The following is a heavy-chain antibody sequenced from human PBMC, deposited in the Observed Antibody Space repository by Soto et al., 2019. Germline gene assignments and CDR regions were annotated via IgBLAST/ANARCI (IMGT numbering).Heavy chain of an antibody. CDR1: GFTFSSYG. CDR3: ARRSRDDYGDYDPGYFDL. Sequence: QVQLVESGGGVVQPGRSLRLSCAASGFTFSSYGMHWVRQAPGKGLEWVAVIWYDGSNKYYADSVKGRFTISRDNSKDTLYLQMNSRRAEDTAVYYCARRSRDDYGDYDPGYFDLWGRGTLVTVSS. D-gene: IGHD4-17*01. J-gene: IGHJ2*01. V-gene: IGHV3-33*01. CDR2: IWYDGSNK.